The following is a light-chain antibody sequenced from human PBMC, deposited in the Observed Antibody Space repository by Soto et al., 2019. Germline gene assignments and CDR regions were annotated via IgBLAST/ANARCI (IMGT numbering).Light chain of an antibody. J-gene: IGKJ3*01. CDR2: ASS. CDR3: QQANSFPIT. CDR1: QDILSW. V-gene: IGKV1-12*01. Sequence: DIQMTQSPSSVSASVGDRVTITCRASQDILSWLAWYQQKPGEAPRLLIYASSNLQSGVPSRFSGSGSGTDVTLTISSLQPEDFATYYCQQANSFPITFGPGTRLDTK.